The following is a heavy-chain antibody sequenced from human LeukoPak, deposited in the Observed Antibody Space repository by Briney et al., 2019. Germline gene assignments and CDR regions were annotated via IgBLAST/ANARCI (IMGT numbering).Heavy chain of an antibody. CDR2: INPNSGGT. Sequence: ASVKVSCKASGYTFTGYYMHWVRQAPGQGLEWMGWINPNSGGTNYAQKFQGRVTMTRDTSISTAYMELSRLRSDDTAVYYCARDRGYDFWSGYYKDWGQGTLVTVSS. V-gene: IGHV1-2*02. D-gene: IGHD3-3*01. CDR1: GYTFTGYY. J-gene: IGHJ4*02. CDR3: ARDRGYDFWSGYYKD.